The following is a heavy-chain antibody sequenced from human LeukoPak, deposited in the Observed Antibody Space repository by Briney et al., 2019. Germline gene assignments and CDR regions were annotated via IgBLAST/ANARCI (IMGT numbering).Heavy chain of an antibody. CDR1: GYTFTGYY. V-gene: IGHV1-2*02. J-gene: IGHJ6*04. D-gene: IGHD2-21*01. CDR2: INPNSGGT. CDR3: ARGPGPLFPLTDV. Sequence: ASVKVSCKASGYTFTGYYMRWVRQAPGQGLEWMGWINPNSGGTNYAQKFQGRVTMTRDTSISTAYMELSRLRSDDTAVYYCARGPGPLFPLTDVWGKGTTVTVSS.